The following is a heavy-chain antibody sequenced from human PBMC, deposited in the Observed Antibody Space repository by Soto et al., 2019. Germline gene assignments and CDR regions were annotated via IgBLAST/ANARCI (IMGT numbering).Heavy chain of an antibody. CDR2: ISGSGGST. CDR3: AKVQGYYDFWSGYFPFDY. D-gene: IGHD3-3*01. V-gene: IGHV3-23*01. J-gene: IGHJ4*02. CDR1: GFTFSSYA. Sequence: QPGGSLRLSCAASGFTFSSYAMSWVRQAPGKGLEWVSAISGSGGSTYYADSVKGRFTISRDNSKNTLYLQMNSLRAEDTAVYYCAKVQGYYDFWSGYFPFDYWGQGTLVTVSS.